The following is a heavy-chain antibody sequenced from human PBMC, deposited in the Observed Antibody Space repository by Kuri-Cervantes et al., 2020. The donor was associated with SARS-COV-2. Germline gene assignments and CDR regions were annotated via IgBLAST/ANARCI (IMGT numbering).Heavy chain of an antibody. Sequence: SQTLSLPCAVYGGSFSGYYWSWIRQPPGKGLEWIGEINHSGSTNYNPSLKSRVTVSVDTSKNQFSLKLSSVTAADTAVYYCARRPAVAGPSFDYWGQGTLVTVSS. J-gene: IGHJ4*02. CDR1: GGSFSGYY. CDR3: ARRPAVAGPSFDY. CDR2: INHSGST. D-gene: IGHD6-19*01. V-gene: IGHV4-34*01.